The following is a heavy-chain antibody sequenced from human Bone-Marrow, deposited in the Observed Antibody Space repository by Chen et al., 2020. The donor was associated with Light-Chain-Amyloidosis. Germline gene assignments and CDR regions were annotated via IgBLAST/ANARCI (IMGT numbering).Heavy chain of an antibody. D-gene: IGHD2-2*01. J-gene: IGHJ5*02. V-gene: IGHV4-31*03. Sequence: QVQLQESGPGLVKPSQTLSLTCTVSGGSISSGGYYWSWLRQHPGKGLEWIGYIYYSGSTYNNPSLKSRVTISVDTSKNKFSLKLSSVTAADTAVYYCARDVAGYCSSTSCYPGWFDPWGHGTLVTVSS. CDR3: ARDVAGYCSSTSCYPGWFDP. CDR1: GGSISSGGYY. CDR2: IYYSGST.